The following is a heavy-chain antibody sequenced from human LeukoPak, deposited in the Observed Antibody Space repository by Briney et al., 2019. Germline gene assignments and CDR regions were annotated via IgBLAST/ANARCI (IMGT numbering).Heavy chain of an antibody. J-gene: IGHJ6*03. CDR3: ARASTTVTTGVPYYYYYMDV. CDR2: ICYSGST. D-gene: IGHD4-11*01. V-gene: IGHV4-59*11. Sequence: SETLSLTCTVSGGSISSHYWSWIRQPPGKGLEWIGYICYSGSTNYNPSLKSRVTISVDTSKNQFSLKLSSVTAADTAVYYCARASTTVTTGVPYYYYYMDVWGKGTTVTVSS. CDR1: GGSISSHY.